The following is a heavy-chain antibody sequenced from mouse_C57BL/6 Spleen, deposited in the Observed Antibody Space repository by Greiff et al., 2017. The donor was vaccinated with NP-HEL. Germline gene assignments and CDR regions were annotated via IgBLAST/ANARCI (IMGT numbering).Heavy chain of an antibody. J-gene: IGHJ4*01. CDR1: GYTFTSYW. Sequence: VQLQQPGAELVMPGASVKLSCKASGYTFTSYWMHWVKQRPGQGLEWIGEIDPSDSYTNYNQKFKGKSTLTVDKSSSTAYMQLSSLTSEDSAVYYCARGDDGYSSYAMDYWGQGTSVTVSS. D-gene: IGHD2-3*01. CDR3: ARGDDGYSSYAMDY. CDR2: IDPSDSYT. V-gene: IGHV1-69*01.